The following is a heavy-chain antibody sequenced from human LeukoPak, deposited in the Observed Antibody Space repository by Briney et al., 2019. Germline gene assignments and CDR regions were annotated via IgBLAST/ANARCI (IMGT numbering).Heavy chain of an antibody. CDR2: IYSGGST. CDR1: GFIVNNNY. V-gene: IGHV3-53*01. CDR3: ARGYYGLDV. J-gene: IGHJ6*02. Sequence: GGSLCLSCAASGFIVNNNYMKWVRQAPGKGLEWVSLIYSGGSTYCADSVKGRFTISRDNSKNTLYLQMNSLRAEDTAVYYCARGYYGLDVWGQGTTVTVSS.